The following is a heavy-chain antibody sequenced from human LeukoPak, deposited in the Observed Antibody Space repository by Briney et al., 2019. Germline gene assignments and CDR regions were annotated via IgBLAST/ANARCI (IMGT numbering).Heavy chain of an antibody. D-gene: IGHD6-19*01. Sequence: ASVKVSCKVSGYTLTELSMHWVRQAPGKGLEWMGGFDPEDGETIYAQKFQGRVTMTEDTSTDTAYMELSSLRSEDTAVYYCARLNSGNRAFDIWGQGTMVTVSS. CDR1: GYTLTELS. CDR2: FDPEDGET. V-gene: IGHV1-24*01. CDR3: ARLNSGNRAFDI. J-gene: IGHJ3*02.